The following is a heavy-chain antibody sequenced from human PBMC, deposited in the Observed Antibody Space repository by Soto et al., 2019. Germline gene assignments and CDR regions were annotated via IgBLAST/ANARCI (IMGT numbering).Heavy chain of an antibody. CDR3: ARLYTGYEAFDY. CDR1: GGSINSGDYY. CDR2: IYYSGST. D-gene: IGHD5-12*01. J-gene: IGHJ4*02. V-gene: IGHV4-30-4*01. Sequence: SETLSLTCSVSGGSINSGDYYWRCIRQSPGKGLEGIGYIYYSGSTYYNPSLKSRSTISIDTSKNQFFLDVDSVTAADTAVYYCARLYTGYEAFDYWGQGTLVTVSS.